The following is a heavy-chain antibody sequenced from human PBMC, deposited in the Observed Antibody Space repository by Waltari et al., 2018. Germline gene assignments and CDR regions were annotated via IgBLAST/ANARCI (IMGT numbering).Heavy chain of an antibody. V-gene: IGHV5-51*01. CDR2: IFPIDSDT. Sequence: EVQLVQSGAELKKPGESLRISCQASGDRFTEYWIGWARQTPGKGLEWMGLIFPIDSDTRYSPSFQGQVTMSADRSTNTAYLHWSSLQVADTATYYCARGGTGYSYGIDPWGQGTLVTVSS. CDR1: GDRFTEYW. CDR3: ARGGTGYSYGIDP. D-gene: IGHD5-18*01. J-gene: IGHJ4*02.